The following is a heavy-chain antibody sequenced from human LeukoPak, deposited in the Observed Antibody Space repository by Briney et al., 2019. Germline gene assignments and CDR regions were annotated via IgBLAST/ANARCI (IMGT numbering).Heavy chain of an antibody. CDR2: IYYSGST. V-gene: IGHV4-59*08. J-gene: IGHJ4*02. D-gene: IGHD3-22*01. CDR3: ARGIYDSSAYYGY. Sequence: SETLSLTCSVSGGSISSYYWSWIRQPPGKGLEWIGYIYYSGSTNYNPSLKGRVTISVDTSKNQFSLKLSSVTASDTAVYYCARGIYDSSAYYGYWGQGTLVTVSS. CDR1: GGSISSYY.